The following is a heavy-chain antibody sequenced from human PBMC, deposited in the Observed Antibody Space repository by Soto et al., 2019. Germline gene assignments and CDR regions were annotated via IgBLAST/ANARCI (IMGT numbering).Heavy chain of an antibody. Sequence: GGSLRLSCAASGFSFSSYGMHWVRQAPGRGLEWVTVISNDGNRKYYGESVKGRFSVSRNNDKDTLYLQMNGLRPEDTGVYYCAKDRRQLSALDMWGQGTTVTVSS. V-gene: IGHV3-30*18. D-gene: IGHD6-6*01. CDR2: ISNDGNRK. CDR3: AKDRRQLSALDM. J-gene: IGHJ3*02. CDR1: GFSFSSYG.